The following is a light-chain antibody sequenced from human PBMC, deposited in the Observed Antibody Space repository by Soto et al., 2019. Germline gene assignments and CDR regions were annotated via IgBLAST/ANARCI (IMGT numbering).Light chain of an antibody. Sequence: EIVMTQSPATLSVSPGERVTLSCWASQSVSSNLAWYQQKPGQAPRLLIYGASTRATGIPARFSGSGSGTEFTLTISSLQSEEFAVYYCQQYNNWPPYTFGQGTKLEIK. CDR1: QSVSSN. V-gene: IGKV3-15*01. CDR3: QQYNNWPPYT. CDR2: GAS. J-gene: IGKJ2*01.